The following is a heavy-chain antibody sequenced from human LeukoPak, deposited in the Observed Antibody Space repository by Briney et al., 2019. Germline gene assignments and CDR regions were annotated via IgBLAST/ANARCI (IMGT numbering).Heavy chain of an antibody. V-gene: IGHV4-59*01. CDR3: ARGLIRDDYNYYAFDM. CDR1: GGSISSYY. J-gene: IGHJ3*02. Sequence: SETLSLTCTVSGGSISSYYWNWIRLPPGKGLEWIGYVYYSGSTKYSPSLKSRVTMSLETPKNQLSLKLTSVTAADTAVYFCARGLIRDDYNYYAFDMWGQGTMVTVSS. CDR2: VYYSGST. D-gene: IGHD5-24*01.